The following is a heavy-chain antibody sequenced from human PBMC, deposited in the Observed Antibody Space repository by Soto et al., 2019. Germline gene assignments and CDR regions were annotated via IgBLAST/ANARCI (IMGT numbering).Heavy chain of an antibody. CDR3: ARGGGISCTSGSCFGGGLDV. D-gene: IGHD3-16*01. Sequence: SETLSLTCTVSGGSIYGYYWTWIRQPPGKGLEWVGYIYYDGSTNYNPSLKSRVIISLDASTNQFSLRLNSATAADTAVYYCARGGGISCTSGSCFGGGLDVWGQGTTVTVSS. J-gene: IGHJ6*02. CDR1: GGSIYGYY. CDR2: IYYDGST. V-gene: IGHV4-59*01.